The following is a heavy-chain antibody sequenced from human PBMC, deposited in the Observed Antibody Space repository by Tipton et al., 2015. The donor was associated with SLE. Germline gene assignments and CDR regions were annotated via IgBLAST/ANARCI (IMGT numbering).Heavy chain of an antibody. J-gene: IGHJ4*02. CDR2: IRYDGNKK. CDR3: AKDHREGVYDSSAYTDY. Sequence: GSLRLSCAASGFTFRSYGMHWVRQAPGKGLEWVAFIRYDGNKKYYADSVKGRFTTSRDNSKNTLFLQMNSLRVEDTALYYCAKDHREGVYDSSAYTDYWGQGTLVTVSS. V-gene: IGHV3-30*02. CDR1: GFTFRSYG. D-gene: IGHD3-22*01.